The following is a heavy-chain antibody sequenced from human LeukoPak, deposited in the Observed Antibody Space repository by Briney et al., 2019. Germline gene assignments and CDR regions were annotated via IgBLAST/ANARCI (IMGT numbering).Heavy chain of an antibody. V-gene: IGHV1-69*01. Sequence: SVKVSCKASGGTFSSYAISWVRQAPGHGLVWRGGIIPIFGTANYAQKFQGRVTITADESTSTAYMELSSLRSEDTAVYYCARLEWELLDAGWGQGTLVTVSS. J-gene: IGHJ4*02. D-gene: IGHD1-26*01. CDR1: GGTFSSYA. CDR3: ARLEWELLDAG. CDR2: IIPIFGTA.